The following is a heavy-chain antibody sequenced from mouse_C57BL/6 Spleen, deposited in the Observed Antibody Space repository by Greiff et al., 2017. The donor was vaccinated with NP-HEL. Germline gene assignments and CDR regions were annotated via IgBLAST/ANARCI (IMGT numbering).Heavy chain of an antibody. CDR3: ARSRYYGSSPWDFDY. CDR1: GYSITSDY. D-gene: IGHD1-1*01. J-gene: IGHJ2*01. CDR2: ISYSGST. Sequence: EVHLVESGPGLAKPSQTLSLTCSVTGYSITSDYWNWIRKFPGNKLEYMGYISYSGSTYYNPSLKSRISITRDTSKNQYYLQLNSVTTEDTATNYLARSRYYGSSPWDFDYWGQGTTLTVSS. V-gene: IGHV3-8*01.